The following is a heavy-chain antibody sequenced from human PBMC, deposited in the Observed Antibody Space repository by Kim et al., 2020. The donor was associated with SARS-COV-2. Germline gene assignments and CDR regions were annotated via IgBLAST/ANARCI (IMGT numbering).Heavy chain of an antibody. J-gene: IGHJ4*02. D-gene: IGHD6-19*01. CDR3: AREIIAVAGRYYFDY. V-gene: IGHV4-4*02. Sequence: PSLKSRVTISVDKSKNQFSLKLSSVTAADTAVYYCAREIIAVAGRYYFDYWGQGTLVTVSS.